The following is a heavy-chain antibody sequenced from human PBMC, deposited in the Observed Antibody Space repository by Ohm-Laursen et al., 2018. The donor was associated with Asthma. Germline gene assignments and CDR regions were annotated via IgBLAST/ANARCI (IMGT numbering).Heavy chain of an antibody. Sequence: SVRLSCAASGVAFTDSWMSWVRQLPGGSLEWVAKINPLGYEKYYMDSVRGRFTVSRDNAKNSLYLEMNSLGVEDTAVYYCVTDAWWSYVHWGLGTLVTVSS. J-gene: IGHJ4*02. D-gene: IGHD1-26*01. CDR1: GVAFTDSW. CDR3: VTDAWWSYVH. CDR2: INPLGYEK. V-gene: IGHV3-7*01.